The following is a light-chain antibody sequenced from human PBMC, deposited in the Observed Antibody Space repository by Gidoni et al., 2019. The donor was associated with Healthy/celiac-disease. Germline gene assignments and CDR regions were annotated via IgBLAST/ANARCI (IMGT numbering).Light chain of an antibody. Sequence: IQMTQSPSSLSASVGDRLTITCRASRSISSYLNWYQQKPGKAPKLLIYTASSLPSGVPSRFSGSGSGTDFTLTISSLHPEDFATYYCQQRYSTPWTFGQGTKVEIK. J-gene: IGKJ1*01. CDR2: TAS. CDR3: QQRYSTPWT. CDR1: RSISSY. V-gene: IGKV1-39*01.